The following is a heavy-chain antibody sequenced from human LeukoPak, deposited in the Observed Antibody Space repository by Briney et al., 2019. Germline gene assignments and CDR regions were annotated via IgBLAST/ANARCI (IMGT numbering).Heavy chain of an antibody. D-gene: IGHD3-22*01. CDR3: ARVLSDSSGYYIDY. J-gene: IGHJ4*02. CDR2: MNPNSGNT. Sequence: ASVKVSCKASGYTFTSYDINWVRQATGQGLEWMGWMNPNSGNTGYAQKFQGRVTITRNTSISTAYMELSSLRSEDMAVYYCARVLSDSSGYYIDYWGQGTLVTVSS. CDR1: GYTFTSYD. V-gene: IGHV1-8*01.